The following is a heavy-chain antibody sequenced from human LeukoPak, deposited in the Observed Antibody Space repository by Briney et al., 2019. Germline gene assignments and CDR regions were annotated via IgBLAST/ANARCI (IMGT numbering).Heavy chain of an antibody. V-gene: IGHV3-30-3*01. J-gene: IGHJ4*02. D-gene: IGHD3-3*02. CDR2: ISYDGSNK. CDR3: ARDFAVGFLEWLGYFDY. Sequence: SLRLSCAASGFTFSSYAMHWVRQAPGKGLEWVAVISYDGSNKYYADSVKGRFTISRDNSKNTLYLQMNSLRAEDTAVCYCARDFAVGFLEWLGYFDYWGQGTLATVSS. CDR1: GFTFSSYA.